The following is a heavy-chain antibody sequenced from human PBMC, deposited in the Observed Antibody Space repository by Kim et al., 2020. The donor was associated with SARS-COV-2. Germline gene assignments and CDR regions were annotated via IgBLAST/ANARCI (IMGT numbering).Heavy chain of an antibody. CDR3: AKTWGGNYYGSQARTYYYYGMDV. CDR1: GFTFSSYA. D-gene: IGHD3-10*01. J-gene: IGHJ6*02. V-gene: IGHV3-23*01. Sequence: GGSLRLSCEASGFTFSSYAMTWVRQAQGKGLEWVSSVSISTTTYYAESVKGRFTISRDTSKNTLYLQMNSLRAEDTGVYYCAKTWGGNYYGSQARTYYYYGMDVWGPGTAVTVSS. CDR2: VSISTTT.